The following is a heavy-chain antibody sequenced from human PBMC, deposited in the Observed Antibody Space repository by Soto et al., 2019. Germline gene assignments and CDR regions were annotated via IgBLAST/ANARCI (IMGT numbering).Heavy chain of an antibody. CDR3: VSGSFPNWFDP. CDR2: IYWNDDR. Sequence: QITLKESGPTLVKPTQTLTLTCTFSGFSFSTSGVGVGWIRQPPGKALEWLALIYWNDDRRYSPSLKRRLTITKDTSKNQVFLTMPNMDPVDTATYYCVSGSFPNWFDPWGQGTLVTVSS. J-gene: IGHJ5*02. D-gene: IGHD3-10*01. CDR1: GFSFSTSGVG. V-gene: IGHV2-5*01.